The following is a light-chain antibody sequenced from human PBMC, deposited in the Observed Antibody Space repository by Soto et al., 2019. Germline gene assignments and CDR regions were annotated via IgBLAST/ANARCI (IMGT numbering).Light chain of an antibody. CDR1: QSINSE. CDR2: GAY. J-gene: IGKJ2*01. V-gene: IGKV3-15*01. Sequence: EIVMTQSPSTLSLSPGERAALSCRASQSINSELAWYQQKPDQPPRLLIYGAYTSATGVPARFTGSEPGSEFTLTNSGLQSEDFADYYCQEGHNWPLTFGQGTRLEI. CDR3: QEGHNWPLT.